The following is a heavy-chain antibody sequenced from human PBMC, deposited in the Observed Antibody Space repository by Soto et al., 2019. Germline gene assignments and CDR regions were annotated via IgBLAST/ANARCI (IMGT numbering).Heavy chain of an antibody. CDR1: AGSLSSGGYS. V-gene: IGHV4-30-2*01. CDR3: ARGRRTGTMDY. D-gene: IGHD1-7*01. CDR2: IDHSGST. Sequence: SETLSLTSAVPAGSLSSGGYSWSWLRQPPGKGLEWIAYIDHSGSTHYNPCLKSRVTISVDRSDNQFSLKLSSVTAADKAVYCCARGRRTGTMDYWGQGTLVTVSS. J-gene: IGHJ4*02.